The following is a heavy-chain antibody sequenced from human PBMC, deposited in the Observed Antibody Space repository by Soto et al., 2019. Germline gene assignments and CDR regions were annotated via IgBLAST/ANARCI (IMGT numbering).Heavy chain of an antibody. V-gene: IGHV3-23*01. CDR2: ISGSGGST. J-gene: IGHJ4*02. D-gene: IGHD6-19*01. CDR1: GFTFSSYA. Sequence: GGSLRLSCAASGFTFSSYAMSWVRQAPGKGLEWVSAISGSGGSTYYADSVKGRFTISRDNSKKTLYLQMNSLRAEDTAVYYCAKEPKSFIAVADIDYWGQGTLVTVSS. CDR3: AKEPKSFIAVADIDY.